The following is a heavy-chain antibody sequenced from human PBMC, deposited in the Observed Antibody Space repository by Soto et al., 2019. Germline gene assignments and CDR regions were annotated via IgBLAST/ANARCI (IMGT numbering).Heavy chain of an antibody. CDR3: ARDYYDFWSGYYTSAYYYYGMDV. CDR2: IYYSGST. D-gene: IGHD3-3*01. V-gene: IGHV4-30-4*01. J-gene: IGHJ6*02. CDR1: GGSISSGDYY. Sequence: PSATLSLTCTVSGGSISSGDYYWSWIRQPPGKGLEWIGYIYYSGSTYYNPSLKSRVTISVDTSKNHFSLKLSSVTAADTAVYYCARDYYDFWSGYYTSAYYYYGMDVWGQGTTVTVSS.